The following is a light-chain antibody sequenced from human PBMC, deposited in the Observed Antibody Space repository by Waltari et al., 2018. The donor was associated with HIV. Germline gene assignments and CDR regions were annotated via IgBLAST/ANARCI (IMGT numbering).Light chain of an antibody. V-gene: IGKV3-20*01. Sequence: EIVLTQSPGTLSLSPGERATLSCRASQSDSSSYLAWYQQKPGQAPRLLIYGGSSRATGIPDRFSGSWSGTDFTLTISRLEPEDFAVYYCQQYGSSPPYTFGQGTKLEIK. CDR3: QQYGSSPPYT. CDR1: QSDSSSY. J-gene: IGKJ2*01. CDR2: GGS.